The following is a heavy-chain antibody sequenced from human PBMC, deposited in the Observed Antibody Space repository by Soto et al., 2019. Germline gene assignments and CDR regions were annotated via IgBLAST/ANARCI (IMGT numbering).Heavy chain of an antibody. CDR3: ATLPPRIVVTLLPIPT. CDR1: GGSISSSSYY. D-gene: IGHD2-21*01. CDR2: IYYSGST. J-gene: IGHJ5*02. Sequence: PSETLSLTCTVSGGSISSSSYYWGWIRQAPGKGLEWIGRIYYSGSTYYNPSLKSRITISVDTSKNQFSLKLSSVTAADTAVYYCATLPPRIVVTLLPIPTWGQGIQVTVSS. V-gene: IGHV4-39*07.